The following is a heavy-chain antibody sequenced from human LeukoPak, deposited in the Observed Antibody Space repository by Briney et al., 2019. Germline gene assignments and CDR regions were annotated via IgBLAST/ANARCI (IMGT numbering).Heavy chain of an antibody. D-gene: IGHD6-6*01. CDR2: ISSSGSTI. J-gene: IGHJ4*02. V-gene: IGHV3-48*04. CDR1: GFTFSSYS. Sequence: GGSLRLSCAASGFTFSSYSMNWVRQDPGKGLEWVSYISSSGSTIYYADSVKGRFTISRDNAKNSLYLQMNSLRAEDTAVYYCARLYSSSSGRFFDYWGQGTLVTVSS. CDR3: ARLYSSSSGRFFDY.